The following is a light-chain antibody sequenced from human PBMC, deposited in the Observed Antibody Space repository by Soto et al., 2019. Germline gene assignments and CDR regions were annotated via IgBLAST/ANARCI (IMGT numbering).Light chain of an antibody. CDR2: DAS. CDR3: QQRSHWPKLT. V-gene: IGKV3-11*01. Sequence: EIVLTQSPATLSLSPGERATLSCRASQSVSSYLAWYQQKPGQAPRLLIYDASNRATGIPARFSGSGSGTDFTLTISSLEPEDFAGYYCQQRSHWPKLTFGGGTQVEIK. CDR1: QSVSSY. J-gene: IGKJ4*01.